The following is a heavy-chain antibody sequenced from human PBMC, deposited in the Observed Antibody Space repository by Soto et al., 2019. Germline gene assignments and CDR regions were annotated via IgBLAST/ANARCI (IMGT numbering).Heavy chain of an antibody. Sequence: QLQLQESGPGLVKPSETLSLTCTVSGGSVSSGRYYWSWIRQPPGKGLEWIGCIYNSGSTDYNPSRIGRVTLSVDTSKSQFSLRLSAVTAADTAEYYCAIADTGMFPSMAGRDVWGQVTTVTVSS. CDR3: AIADTGMFPSMAGRDV. V-gene: IGHV4-61*01. J-gene: IGHJ6*02. D-gene: IGHD5-18*01. CDR1: GGSVSSGRYY. CDR2: IYNSGST.